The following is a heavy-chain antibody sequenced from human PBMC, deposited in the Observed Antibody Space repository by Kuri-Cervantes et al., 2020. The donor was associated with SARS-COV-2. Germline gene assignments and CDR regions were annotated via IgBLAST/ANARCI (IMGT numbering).Heavy chain of an antibody. CDR2: IYTSGST. Sequence: GSLRLSCTVSGGSISSYYWSWIRQPAGKGLEWIGRIYTSGSTNYNPSLRSRVTMSVDTTKNQFSLKLSSVTAADTAVYYCARVVRGWYPQGRKGDWFDPWGQGTLVTVSS. CDR3: ARVVRGWYPQGRKGDWFDP. CDR1: GGSISSYY. V-gene: IGHV4-4*07. D-gene: IGHD2-15*01. J-gene: IGHJ5*02.